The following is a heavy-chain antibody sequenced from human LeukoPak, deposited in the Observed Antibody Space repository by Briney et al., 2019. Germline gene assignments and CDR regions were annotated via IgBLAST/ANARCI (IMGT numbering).Heavy chain of an antibody. CDR2: INPSGGST. J-gene: IGHJ4*02. D-gene: IGHD3-3*01. Sequence: ASVKVSCKASGYTFTSYYMHWVRQAPGQGLEWMGIINPSGGSTSYAQKFQGRVTMTRDMSTSTVYMELSSLRSEDTAVYYCARAEYSYDFWSGYYSLFGYWGQGTLVTVSS. CDR1: GYTFTSYY. CDR3: ARAEYSYDFWSGYYSLFGY. V-gene: IGHV1-46*01.